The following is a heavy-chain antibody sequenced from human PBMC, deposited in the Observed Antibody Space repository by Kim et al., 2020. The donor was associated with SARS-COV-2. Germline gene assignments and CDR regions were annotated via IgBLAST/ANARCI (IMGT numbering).Heavy chain of an antibody. Sequence: GGSLRLSCAASGFTFSSYSMNWVRQAPGKGLEWVSSISSSSSYIYYADSVKGRFTISRDNAKNSLYLQMNSLRAEDTAVYYCARSERFLGLSWQQLNGYYYYGMDVWGQGTTVTVSS. J-gene: IGHJ6*02. CDR1: GFTFSSYS. CDR2: ISSSSSYI. D-gene: IGHD6-13*01. CDR3: ARSERFLGLSWQQLNGYYYYGMDV. V-gene: IGHV3-21*01.